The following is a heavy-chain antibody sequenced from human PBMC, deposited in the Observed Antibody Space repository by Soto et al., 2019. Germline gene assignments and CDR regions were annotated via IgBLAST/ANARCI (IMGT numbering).Heavy chain of an antibody. Sequence: QVQLVQSGAEVKKPGASVKVSCKASGYTFTSYAMHWVRQAPGQRLEWMGWINAGNGNTKYSQKFQGRVTITRDTSASADYMELSSLRSEATAVYYCARGPGGPDGPGDYWGQGTLVTVSS. J-gene: IGHJ4*02. CDR1: GYTFTSYA. V-gene: IGHV1-3*01. CDR2: INAGNGNT. D-gene: IGHD2-15*01. CDR3: ARGPGGPDGPGDY.